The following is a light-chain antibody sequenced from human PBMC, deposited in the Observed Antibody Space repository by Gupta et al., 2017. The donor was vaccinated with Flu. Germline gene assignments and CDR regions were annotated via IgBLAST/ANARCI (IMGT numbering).Light chain of an antibody. J-gene: IGKJ2*01. V-gene: IGKV2-28*01. CDR2: LGS. CDR1: QGLLHSNGYDV. Sequence: VLTQSPVSLTVSIGEPASISCRPSQGLLHSNGYDVLEWFVQKPGQPPQLLVYLGSDRASGVPDRFRGRGSDTDYTLEISRVESEDVGIYFCRQALETPYTFGQGTKLEI. CDR3: RQALETPYT.